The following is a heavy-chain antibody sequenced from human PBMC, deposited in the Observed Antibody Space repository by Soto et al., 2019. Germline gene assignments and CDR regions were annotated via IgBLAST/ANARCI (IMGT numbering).Heavy chain of an antibody. D-gene: IGHD5-12*01. CDR1: GFTFSSYA. Sequence: GGSLRLSCAASGFTFSSYAMHWVRQAPGKGLEWVAVISYDGSNKYYADSVKGRFTISRDNSKNTLYLQMNSLRAEDTAVYYCARDLRRSRDGYISAVPPLPDYWGQGTLVTVSS. CDR3: ARDLRRSRDGYISAVPPLPDY. CDR2: ISYDGSNK. V-gene: IGHV3-30-3*01. J-gene: IGHJ4*02.